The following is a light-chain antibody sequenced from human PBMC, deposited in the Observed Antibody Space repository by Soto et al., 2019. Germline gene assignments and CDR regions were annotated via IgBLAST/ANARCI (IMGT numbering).Light chain of an antibody. V-gene: IGLV2-23*02. CDR3: CSFADFTYV. CDR2: EVT. CDR1: SSDIGSYDL. Sequence: QSVLTQPASVSGSPGQSITISCTGTSSDIGSYDLVSWYQQHPGTAPKLIIYEVTKRPSGVSTRFSGSKSGNTASLTISGFQAVDEADYYCCSFADFTYVFGTGTQLTVL. J-gene: IGLJ1*01.